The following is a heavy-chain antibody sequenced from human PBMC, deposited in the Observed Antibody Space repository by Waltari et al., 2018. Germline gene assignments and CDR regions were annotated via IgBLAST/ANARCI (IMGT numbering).Heavy chain of an antibody. J-gene: IGHJ4*02. V-gene: IGHV4-59*08. CDR2: LYYSGST. D-gene: IGHD2-21*01. Sequence: QVQLQESGPGLVMPSETLSLICTVSGGSMTNYYWGWVRQPPGRGLEWIGDLYYSGSTYSAGSTAYNPSLKSRVTISINTPRDQFSLELRSVTAADTAVYYCARRDSFTDFWGQGTLIIVSS. CDR3: ARRDSFTDF. CDR1: GGSMTNYY.